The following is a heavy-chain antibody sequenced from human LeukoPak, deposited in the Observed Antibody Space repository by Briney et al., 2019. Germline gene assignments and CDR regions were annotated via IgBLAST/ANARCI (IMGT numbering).Heavy chain of an antibody. CDR2: INPNSGGT. J-gene: IGHJ6*03. CDR3: ARDPREYSSTWYGDYYMDV. CDR1: GDTFTGHY. Sequence: ASVKVSCKASGDTFTGHYMHWVRQAPGQGLEWMGRINPNSGGTTYAQKFQGRVTMTRDTSISTAHMELYSLRSDDTAVYYCARDPREYSSTWYGDYYMDVWGKGTTVTVSS. V-gene: IGHV1-2*06. D-gene: IGHD6-13*01.